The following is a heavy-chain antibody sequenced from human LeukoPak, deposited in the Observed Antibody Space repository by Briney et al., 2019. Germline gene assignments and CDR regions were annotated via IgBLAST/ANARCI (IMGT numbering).Heavy chain of an antibody. V-gene: IGHV3-23*01. J-gene: IGHJ4*02. CDR1: GFPFNRFA. CDR2: ISGGGDA. CDR3: AEEGITGADS. Sequence: GGSLRLSCTASGFPFNRFAMSWVRQAPGQGLAWVSAISGGGDAHYADSVKGPFTISRDNSKNTLFLHMNNLTADDPALYYCAEEGITGADSWGQGTLVSVSS.